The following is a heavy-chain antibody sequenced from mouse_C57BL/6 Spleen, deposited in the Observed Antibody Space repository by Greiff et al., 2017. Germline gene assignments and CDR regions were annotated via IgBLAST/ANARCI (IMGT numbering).Heavy chain of an antibody. CDR1: GYTFTSYW. Sequence: QVQLQQPGAELVRPGSSVKLSCKASGYTFTSYWMDWVKQRPGQGLEWIGNIYPSDSETHYNQKFKDKATLTVDKSSSTAYMQLSSLTSEDSAVYYCARKGYSNYSWCAYWGQGTLVTVSA. J-gene: IGHJ3*01. CDR3: ARKGYSNYSWCAY. V-gene: IGHV1-61*01. D-gene: IGHD2-5*01. CDR2: IYPSDSET.